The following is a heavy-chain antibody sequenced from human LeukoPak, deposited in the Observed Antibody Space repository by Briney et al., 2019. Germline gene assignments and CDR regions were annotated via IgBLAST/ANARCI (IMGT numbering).Heavy chain of an antibody. Sequence: PGGSLRLSCAASGFTFSSYAMSWVRQAPGKGLEWVSGISGSGDSDSTYYADSVEGRFTISRDNSRNTLYLQMSSLRAEDTAVYYCAKADSSGWYESNWFDPWGQGTLVTVSS. CDR3: AKADSSGWYESNWFDP. CDR2: ISGSGDSDST. J-gene: IGHJ5*02. D-gene: IGHD6-19*01. V-gene: IGHV3-23*01. CDR1: GFTFSSYA.